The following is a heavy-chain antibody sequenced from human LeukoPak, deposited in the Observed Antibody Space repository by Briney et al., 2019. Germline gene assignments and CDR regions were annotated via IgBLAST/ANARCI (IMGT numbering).Heavy chain of an antibody. CDR3: AGYHAYGVTTPPLGY. CDR2: INHSGIT. J-gene: IGHJ4*02. CDR1: GGSFSGYY. Sequence: PSETLSLTCAVYGGSFSGYYWSWIRQPPGKGLEWIGEINHSGITFYDPSLKSRVTISVDTSKNQFSLRMNSVTAADTAMYYCAGYHAYGVTTPPLGYWGQGTLVTVSS. V-gene: IGHV4-34*01. D-gene: IGHD4-17*01.